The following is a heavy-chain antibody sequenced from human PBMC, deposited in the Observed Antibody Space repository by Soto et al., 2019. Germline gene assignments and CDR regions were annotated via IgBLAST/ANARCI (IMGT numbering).Heavy chain of an antibody. CDR1: GGSISSYY. CDR3: ARVGRYYDFWSGESFGGGKFDP. CDR2: IYYSGST. Sequence: ETLSLTCTVSGGSISSYYWSWSRQPPGKGLEWIGYIYYSGSTNYNPSLKSRVTISVDTSKNQFSLKLSSVTAADTAVYYCARVGRYYDFWSGESFGGGKFDPWGQGTLVTVSS. V-gene: IGHV4-59*01. D-gene: IGHD3-3*01. J-gene: IGHJ5*02.